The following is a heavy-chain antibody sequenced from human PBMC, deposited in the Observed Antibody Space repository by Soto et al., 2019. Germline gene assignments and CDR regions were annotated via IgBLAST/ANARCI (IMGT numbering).Heavy chain of an antibody. J-gene: IGHJ5*02. CDR1: GGSISSGGYS. Sequence: QLQLQESGSGLVKPSQTLSLTCAVSGGSISSGGYSWSWIRQPPGKGLEWIGYIYHSGSTYYNPSLKTRGPISVDTSKNQFSLKLSSVTAADTAVYYCVGSIGAFWFDPWGQGTLVTVSS. D-gene: IGHD5-12*01. CDR3: VGSIGAFWFDP. V-gene: IGHV4-30-2*01. CDR2: IYHSGST.